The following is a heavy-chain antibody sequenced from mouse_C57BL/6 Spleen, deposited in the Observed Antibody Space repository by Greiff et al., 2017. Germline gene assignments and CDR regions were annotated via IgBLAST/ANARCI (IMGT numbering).Heavy chain of an antibody. Sequence: EVQGVESGGGLVKPGGSLKLSCAASGFTFSSYAMSWVRQTPEKRLEWVATISDGGSYTYYPDNVKGRFTISRDNAKNNLYLQMSHLKSEDTAMYYCARDEGTTGAMDDWGQGTSVTVSS. CDR2: ISDGGSYT. CDR1: GFTFSSYA. D-gene: IGHD2-12*01. CDR3: ARDEGTTGAMDD. J-gene: IGHJ4*01. V-gene: IGHV5-4*01.